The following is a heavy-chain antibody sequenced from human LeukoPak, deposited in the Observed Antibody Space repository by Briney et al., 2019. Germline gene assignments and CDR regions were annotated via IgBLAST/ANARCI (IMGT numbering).Heavy chain of an antibody. CDR3: ARKNYYGSGSLPFDH. CDR1: GFTFSSYW. J-gene: IGHJ4*02. V-gene: IGHV3-7*01. CDR2: IKQDGSEK. Sequence: GSLRLSCAASGFTFSSYWMSWVRQAPGKGLQWVATIKQDGSEKYYVDSVKGRFTISRDNPKNSLYLQMNSLRAEDTAVYYCARKNYYGSGSLPFDHWGQGTLVTVSS. D-gene: IGHD3-10*01.